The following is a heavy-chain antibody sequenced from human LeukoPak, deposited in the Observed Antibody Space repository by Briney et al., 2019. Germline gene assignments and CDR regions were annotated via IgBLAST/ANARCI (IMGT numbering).Heavy chain of an antibody. CDR2: VHLDGRT. Sequence: SETLSLTCGVSGGSVTSTNWWTWVRQPPGKGLEWIGEVHLDGRTNYNPSLKSRLTVSVDTSKNQFSLKLSSVTAADTAVYYCARSSDYYGGYFDYWGQGTLVTVSS. J-gene: IGHJ4*02. V-gene: IGHV4-4*02. CDR1: GGSVTSTNW. CDR3: ARSSDYYGGYFDY. D-gene: IGHD3-22*01.